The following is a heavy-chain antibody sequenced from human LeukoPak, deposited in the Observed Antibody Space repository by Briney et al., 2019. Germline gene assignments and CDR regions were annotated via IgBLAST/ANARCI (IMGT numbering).Heavy chain of an antibody. CDR1: GFTFSNTW. D-gene: IGHD3-9*01. CDR2: IKSETGGGTT. Sequence: PGGSLRLSCAASGFTFSNTWMNWVRQAPGKGLEWVGRIKSETGGGTTDYAAPVKGRFTISRDGSKNTVYLQMNSLKSEDTAVYYCARDWYHAFDFWGQGTMVTVSS. V-gene: IGHV3-15*07. J-gene: IGHJ3*01. CDR3: ARDWYHAFDF.